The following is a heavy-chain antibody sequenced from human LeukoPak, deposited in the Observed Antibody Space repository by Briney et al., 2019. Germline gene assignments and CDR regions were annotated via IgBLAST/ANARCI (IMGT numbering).Heavy chain of an antibody. V-gene: IGHV3-7*05. D-gene: IGHD1-14*01. CDR3: ARDHRTWRGYYYYGMDV. J-gene: IGHJ6*02. Sequence: PGGSLRLSCAASGFTFSSYWMSWVRQAPGKGLEWVANIKQDGSEKYYVGSVKGRFTISRDNAKNSLYLQMNSLRAEDTAVYYCARDHRTWRGYYYYGMDVWGQGTTATVSS. CDR2: IKQDGSEK. CDR1: GFTFSSYW.